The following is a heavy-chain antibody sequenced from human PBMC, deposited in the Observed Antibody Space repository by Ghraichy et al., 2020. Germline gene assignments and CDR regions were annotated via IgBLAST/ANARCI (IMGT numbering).Heavy chain of an antibody. CDR1: NGSIASSSW. J-gene: IGHJ5*02. D-gene: IGHD2-15*01. CDR3: QGSGSFGWFDP. Sequence: GSLSLTCTVSNGSIASSSWLSWVRQSPGKGLEWIGEISHSGATNFNPSLKNRLTMSLDKSKNQFSLRFFSVTAADTAVYYCQGSGSFGWFDPWGQGTLVTVSS. V-gene: IGHV4-4*02. CDR2: ISHSGAT.